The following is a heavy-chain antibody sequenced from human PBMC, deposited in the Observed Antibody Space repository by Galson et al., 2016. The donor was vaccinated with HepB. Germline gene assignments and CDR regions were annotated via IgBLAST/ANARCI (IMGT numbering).Heavy chain of an antibody. CDR1: GYTFTNDY. J-gene: IGHJ4*02. V-gene: IGHV1-46*01. Sequence: SVKVSCKAPGYTFTNDYMHWVRQAPGQGLEWMGRIILSYGTTIHAQKFQGRVTMTRDMSTSAVFLELSSLGSDDTALYYCARDNGHHSFDYWGQGTLVTVSS. D-gene: IGHD2-8*01. CDR2: IILSYGTT. CDR3: ARDNGHHSFDY.